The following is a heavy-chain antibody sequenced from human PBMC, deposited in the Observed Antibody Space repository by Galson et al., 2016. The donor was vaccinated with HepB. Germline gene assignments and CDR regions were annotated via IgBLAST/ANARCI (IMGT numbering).Heavy chain of an antibody. CDR1: GLTLSDVW. CDR3: GDYYQLGWFPP. Sequence: SLRLSCAASGLTLSDVWMNWVRQAPGKGLEWVGRIKSNADGGTVDYTAPVKGRLTISRDDSKNMLYLQMNSLKTEDTAVYYGGDYYQLGWFPPWGQGTLVTVSS. CDR2: IKSNADGGTV. J-gene: IGHJ5*02. D-gene: IGHD3-10*01. V-gene: IGHV3-15*07.